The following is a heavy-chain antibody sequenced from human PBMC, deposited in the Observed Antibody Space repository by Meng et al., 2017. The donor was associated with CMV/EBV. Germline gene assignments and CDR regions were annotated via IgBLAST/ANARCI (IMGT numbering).Heavy chain of an antibody. D-gene: IGHD1-26*01. CDR1: GFTFSSYA. V-gene: IGHV3-30-3*01. CDR3: ARMSQWELLHFDY. Sequence: QVQLVGXXXXXVQXGXXXILSWAASGFTFSSYAMHWVRQAPGKGLEWVAVISYDGSNKYYADSVKGRFTISRDNSKNTPYLQMNSLRAEDTAVYYCARMSQWELLHFDYWGQGTLVTVSS. J-gene: IGHJ4*02. CDR2: ISYDGSNK.